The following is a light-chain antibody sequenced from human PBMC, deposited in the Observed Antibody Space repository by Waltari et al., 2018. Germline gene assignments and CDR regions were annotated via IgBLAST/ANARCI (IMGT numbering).Light chain of an antibody. V-gene: IGKV2-28*01. CDR2: LGS. CDR3: MQALQTPWT. J-gene: IGKJ1*01. CDR1: QSLLHSNGYNY. Sequence: DIVMTQSPLSLPVTPGEPASLSCRSSQSLLHSNGYNYLDWYLQKPGQSPQLLIYLGSNRASGVPDRFSGSGSGTDFTLKINRVEAEDVGVYYCMQALQTPWTFGQGTKVEIK.